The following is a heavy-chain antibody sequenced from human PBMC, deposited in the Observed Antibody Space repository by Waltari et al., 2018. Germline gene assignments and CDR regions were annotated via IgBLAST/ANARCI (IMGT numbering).Heavy chain of an antibody. CDR3: ARDGGSSGYYGFDY. Sequence: EVQLVESGGGLVQPGGSLRLSCAASGFPFSSYSMNWVRQAPGKGLEWVSYISSSSSTIYYADSVKGRFTISRDNAKNSLYLQMNSLRAEDTAVYYCARDGGSSGYYGFDYWGQGTLVTVSS. CDR1: GFPFSSYS. D-gene: IGHD3-22*01. CDR2: ISSSSSTI. V-gene: IGHV3-48*04. J-gene: IGHJ4*02.